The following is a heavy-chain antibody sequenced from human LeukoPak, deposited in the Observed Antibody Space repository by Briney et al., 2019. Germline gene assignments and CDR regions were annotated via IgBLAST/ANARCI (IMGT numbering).Heavy chain of an antibody. CDR2: ISSSGSTI. CDR3: ARDRMNGDAFHI. J-gene: IGHJ3*02. D-gene: IGHD1-1*01. Sequence: GGPLRLSCAASGFTFSSYEMNWVRQAPGKGLEWVSYISSSGSTIYYADSVKGRFTISRDNAKNSLYLQMNSLRAEDTAVYYCARDRMNGDAFHIWGQGTMVTVSS. V-gene: IGHV3-48*03. CDR1: GFTFSSYE.